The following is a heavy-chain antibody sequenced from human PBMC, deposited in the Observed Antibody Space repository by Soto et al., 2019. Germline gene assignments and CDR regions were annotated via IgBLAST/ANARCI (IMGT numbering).Heavy chain of an antibody. V-gene: IGHV4-34*01. Sequence: KPSETLSLTCAVYGGSFSGYYWSWIRQPPGKGLEWIGEINHSGSTNYNPSLKSRVTISVDTSKNQFSLKLSSVTAADTAVYYCARSEYYYDSSGYYPPWGQGTLVTVSS. CDR3: ARSEYYYDSSGYYPP. CDR2: INHSGST. J-gene: IGHJ4*02. D-gene: IGHD3-22*01. CDR1: GGSFSGYY.